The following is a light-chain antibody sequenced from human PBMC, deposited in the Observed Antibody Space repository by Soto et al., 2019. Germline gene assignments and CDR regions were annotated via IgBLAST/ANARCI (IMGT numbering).Light chain of an antibody. V-gene: IGKV3-15*01. CDR1: QSVSSN. Sequence: EIVMTLSPATLSVSPGERATLSCRASQSVSSNLAWYQQKPGQAPRLLIYGASTRATGIPDRFSGSGSGTDFTFTISSLQSEDFAVYYCQQYYNWPLTFGGGTKVEIK. CDR3: QQYYNWPLT. J-gene: IGKJ4*01. CDR2: GAS.